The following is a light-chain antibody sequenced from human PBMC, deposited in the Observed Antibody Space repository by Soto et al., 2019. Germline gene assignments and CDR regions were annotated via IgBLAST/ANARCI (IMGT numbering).Light chain of an antibody. Sequence: QSVLTQPASVSVSPGQSTTISCTGTSSDVGGYNYVSWYQQHPGKAPKLMIYDVSNRPSGVSNRFSGSKSGNTASLTISGLQAEDEADYYCSSYTSSSTLLYVFGTGTKVTVL. V-gene: IGLV2-14*01. CDR2: DVS. CDR1: SSDVGGYNY. CDR3: SSYTSSSTLLYV. J-gene: IGLJ1*01.